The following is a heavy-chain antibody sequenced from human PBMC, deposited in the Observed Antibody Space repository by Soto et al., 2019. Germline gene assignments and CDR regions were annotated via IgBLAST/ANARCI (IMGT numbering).Heavy chain of an antibody. CDR2: IYPGDSDS. CDR3: AKHEGYCSTTTCSNFDY. D-gene: IGHD2-2*01. Sequence: GESLKISCKGSGFTFTSYWIAWVRQMPGKGLEWMGIIYPGDSDSSYSPSFQGQVTISADKSINTAYLHWSSLKASDTATYYCAKHEGYCSTTTCSNFDYWGQGTLVTAPQ. J-gene: IGHJ4*02. V-gene: IGHV5-51*01. CDR1: GFTFTSYW.